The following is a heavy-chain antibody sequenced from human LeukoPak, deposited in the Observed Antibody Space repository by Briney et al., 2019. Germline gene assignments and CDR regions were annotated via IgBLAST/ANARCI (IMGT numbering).Heavy chain of an antibody. CDR3: AREPDIVVVPAAPDY. Sequence: GGSLRLSCAASGFTFSSYSMNWVRQAPGKGLEWISSICSSSSYIYYADSVKGRFTISRDNAKNSLYLQMNSLRAEDTAVYYCAREPDIVVVPAAPDYWGQGTLVTVSS. V-gene: IGHV3-21*01. D-gene: IGHD2-2*01. CDR1: GFTFSSYS. J-gene: IGHJ4*02. CDR2: ICSSSSYI.